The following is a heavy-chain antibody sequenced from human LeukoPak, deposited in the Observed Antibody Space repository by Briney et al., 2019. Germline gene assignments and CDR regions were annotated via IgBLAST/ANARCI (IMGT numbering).Heavy chain of an antibody. CDR3: AKEARSDAFDI. J-gene: IGHJ3*02. CDR2: ISYDGSNK. CDR1: GFPFSSYG. V-gene: IGHV3-30*18. Sequence: PGGSLRLSCAASGFPFSSYGMHWVRQAPGKGLEWVAVISYDGSNKYYADSVKGRFTISRDNSKNTLYLQMNSLRAEDTAVYYCAKEARSDAFDIWGQGTMVTVSS.